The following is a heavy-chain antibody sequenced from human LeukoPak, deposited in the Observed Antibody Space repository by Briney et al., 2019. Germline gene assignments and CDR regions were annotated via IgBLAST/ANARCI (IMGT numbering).Heavy chain of an antibody. J-gene: IGHJ5*02. V-gene: IGHV3-7*03. Sequence: GGSLRLSCVASGFTFSSYLMCWVRPAPGKGLEWVANINQYGSEKYYVDSVKGRFTISRDRSKNTMYLQMNSLRVEDTAMYYCGRDVGPWGQGTLVTVSS. CDR3: GRDVGP. CDR2: INQYGSEK. CDR1: GFTFSSYL.